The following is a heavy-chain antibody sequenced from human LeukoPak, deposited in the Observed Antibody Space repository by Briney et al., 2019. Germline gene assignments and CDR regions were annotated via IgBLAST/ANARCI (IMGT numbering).Heavy chain of an antibody. J-gene: IGHJ3*02. CDR1: GFTFSSYV. V-gene: IGHV3-33*08. Sequence: GGSLRLSCAASGFTFSSYVMSWVRQAPGKGLEWVAVIWYDGSNKYYADSVRGRFTISRDNSKNTLYLQMNSLRAEDTAVYYCARDVWPYSSGWYDAFDIWGQGTMVTVSS. CDR3: ARDVWPYSSGWYDAFDI. D-gene: IGHD6-19*01. CDR2: IWYDGSNK.